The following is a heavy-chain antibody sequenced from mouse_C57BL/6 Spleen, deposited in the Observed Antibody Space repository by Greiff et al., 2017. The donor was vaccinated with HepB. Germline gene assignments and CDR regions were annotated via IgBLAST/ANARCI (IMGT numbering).Heavy chain of an antibody. CDR1: GYSITSGYY. CDR3: ARGGGYYDRDY. J-gene: IGHJ4*01. CDR2: ISYDGSN. Sequence: DVQLQESGPGLVKPSQSLSLTCSVTGYSITSGYYWNWIRQFPGNKLEWMGYISYDGSNNYNPSLKNRISITRDTSKNQFFLKLNSVTTEDTATYYCARGGGYYDRDYWGQGTSVTVSS. V-gene: IGHV3-6*01. D-gene: IGHD1-1*02.